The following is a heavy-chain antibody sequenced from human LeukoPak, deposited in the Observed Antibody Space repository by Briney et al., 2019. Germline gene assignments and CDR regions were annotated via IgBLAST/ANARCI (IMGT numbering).Heavy chain of an antibody. CDR3: ARLGNDYGELDY. D-gene: IGHD4-17*01. V-gene: IGHV4-59*01. Sequence: SETLSLTCTVSGGSISSYYWSWIRQPPGKGLEWTGYIYYSGSTNYNPSLKSRVTISVDTSKNQFSLKLSSVTAADTAVYYCARLGNDYGELDYWGQGTLVTVSS. CDR1: GGSISSYY. J-gene: IGHJ4*02. CDR2: IYYSGST.